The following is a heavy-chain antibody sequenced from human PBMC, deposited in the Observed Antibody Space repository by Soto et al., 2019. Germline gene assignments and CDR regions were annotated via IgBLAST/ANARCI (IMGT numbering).Heavy chain of an antibody. V-gene: IGHV5-51*01. Sequence: GESLKISCKGSGYSFTSYWIGWVRQMPGKGLEWMGIIYPGDSDTRYSPSFQGQVTISADKSISTAYLQWSSLKASDTAMYYCARRSITMVRGVNPRGFDPWGQGTLVTVSS. D-gene: IGHD3-10*01. CDR1: GYSFTSYW. CDR2: IYPGDSDT. J-gene: IGHJ5*02. CDR3: ARRSITMVRGVNPRGFDP.